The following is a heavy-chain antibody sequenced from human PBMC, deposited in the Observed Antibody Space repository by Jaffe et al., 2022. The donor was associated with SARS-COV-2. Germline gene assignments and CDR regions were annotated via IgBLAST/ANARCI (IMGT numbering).Heavy chain of an antibody. D-gene: IGHD3-22*01. V-gene: IGHV3-23*01. CDR1: GFTFGSSA. Sequence: EVQLLESGGGLVQPGGSLRLSCGASGFTFGSSAMNWVRQAPGKGLEWVSVISGFGGSTYYADSVKGRFTISRDNSKNMLYLQMNRLRAEDTAVYYCAKGFRNMIVPWYFDLWGRGTLVTVSS. CDR3: AKGFRNMIVPWYFDL. CDR2: ISGFGGST. J-gene: IGHJ2*01.